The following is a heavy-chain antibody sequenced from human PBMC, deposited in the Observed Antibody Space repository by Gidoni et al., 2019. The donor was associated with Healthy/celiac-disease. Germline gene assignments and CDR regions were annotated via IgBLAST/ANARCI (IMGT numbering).Heavy chain of an antibody. V-gene: IGHV1-8*01. CDR1: GYTFTSYD. CDR3: ARGVTGTTTFYYYYYMDV. D-gene: IGHD1-7*01. CDR2: MNPNSGNT. J-gene: IGHJ6*03. Sequence: QVQLVQSGAEVKKPGASVKVSCKASGYTFTSYDINWVRQATGQGLEWMGWMNPNSGNTGYAQKFQGRVTMTRNTSISTAYMELSSLRSEDTAVYYCARGVTGTTTFYYYYYMDVWGKGTTVTVSS.